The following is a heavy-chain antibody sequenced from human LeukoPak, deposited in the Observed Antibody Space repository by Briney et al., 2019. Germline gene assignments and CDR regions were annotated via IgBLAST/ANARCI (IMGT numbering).Heavy chain of an antibody. CDR1: GYTFTDYY. CDR2: VDPEDGET. D-gene: IGHD3-10*01. Sequence: ASVKISCKVSGYTFTDYYMHWVQQAPGKGLEWMGLVDPEDGETIYAEKFQGRVTITADTSTDTAYMELSSLRSEDTAVYYCARGGFYGSGSYPDYYFDSWGQGTLVTVSS. J-gene: IGHJ4*02. CDR3: ARGGFYGSGSYPDYYFDS. V-gene: IGHV1-69-2*01.